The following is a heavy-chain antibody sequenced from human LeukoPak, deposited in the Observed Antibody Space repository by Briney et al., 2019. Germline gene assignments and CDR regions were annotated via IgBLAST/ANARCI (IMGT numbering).Heavy chain of an antibody. CDR2: IYYSGST. V-gene: IGHV4-59*01. Sequence: SETLSLTCTVSGGSISSYYWSWIRQPPGKGLEWIGYIYYSGSTTYNPSLKSRVTISVDPSKNQFSLKLSSVTAADTAVYYCARVTPTIASNFDSWGQGTLVTVSS. D-gene: IGHD5-24*01. J-gene: IGHJ4*02. CDR1: GGSISSYY. CDR3: ARVTPTIASNFDS.